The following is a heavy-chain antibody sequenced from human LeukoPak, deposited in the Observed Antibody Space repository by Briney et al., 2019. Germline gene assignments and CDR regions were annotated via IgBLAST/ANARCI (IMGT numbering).Heavy chain of an antibody. J-gene: IGHJ6*03. Sequence: PSETLSLTCTVSGGPITSNGHFWVWIRQPPGRGLECIGTILPPGTTYYNPSLKSQVTISADTSKNQLSLKVSSVTAADTDVYYCARHGWNCFDGSAYYPYYMDVWGIGTTVTVSS. CDR2: ILPPGTT. CDR3: ARHGWNCFDGSAYYPYYMDV. V-gene: IGHV4-39*01. D-gene: IGHD3-22*01. CDR1: GGPITSNGHF.